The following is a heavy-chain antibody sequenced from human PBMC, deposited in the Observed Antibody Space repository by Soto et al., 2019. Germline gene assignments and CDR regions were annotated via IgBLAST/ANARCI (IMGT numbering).Heavy chain of an antibody. D-gene: IGHD6-6*01. CDR3: ARTQYSSSTGRYYYYGMDV. V-gene: IGHV5-51*01. CDR2: IYPGDSDT. J-gene: IGHJ6*02. Sequence: PGESLKISCKGSGYSFTSYWIGWVRQMPGKGLEWMGIIYPGDSDTRYSPSFQGQVTISADKSISTACLQWSSLKVSDTAMYYCARTQYSSSTGRYYYYGMDVWGQGTTVTVSS. CDR1: GYSFTSYW.